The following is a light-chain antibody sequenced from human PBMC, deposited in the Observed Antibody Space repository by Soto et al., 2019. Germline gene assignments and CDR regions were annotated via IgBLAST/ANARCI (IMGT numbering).Light chain of an antibody. CDR1: RSDVGGYNF. V-gene: IGLV2-14*01. CDR3: SSYTSSSTLEV. J-gene: IGLJ1*01. Sequence: QSALTQPASVSGSPGQSITISCTGTRSDVGGYNFVSWYQQLPGKAPKLMIYEVRNRPSGVSNRFSGSKSGNTVSLTISGLQADDEADYYCSSYTSSSTLEVFVTGTKLTVL. CDR2: EVR.